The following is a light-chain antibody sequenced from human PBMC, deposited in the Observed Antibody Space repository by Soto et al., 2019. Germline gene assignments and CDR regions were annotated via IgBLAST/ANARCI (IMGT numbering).Light chain of an antibody. CDR3: QQYKNLYS. V-gene: IGKV1-5*03. J-gene: IGKJ2*03. CDR2: KAS. Sequence: DIQMTQSPSTLSGSVGDRVTITCRASQTISSWLAWYQQKPGKAPKLLIYKASTLKSGVPSRFSGSGSGTEFTLTISSLQPDDFATYYCQQYKNLYSFGQGTKVDIK. CDR1: QTISSW.